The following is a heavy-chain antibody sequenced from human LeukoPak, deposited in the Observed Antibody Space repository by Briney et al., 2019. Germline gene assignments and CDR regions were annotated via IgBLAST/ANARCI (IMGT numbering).Heavy chain of an antibody. Sequence: GASVKVSCKVSGYTLTELSMHWVRQAPGKGREWMGGFDPEDGETIYAQKFQGRVTMTEDTSTDTAYMELSSLRSEDTAVYYCATLGTRQNFDDYWGQGTLVTVSS. CDR1: GYTLTELS. V-gene: IGHV1-24*01. CDR3: ATLGTRQNFDDY. D-gene: IGHD6-13*01. J-gene: IGHJ4*02. CDR2: FDPEDGET.